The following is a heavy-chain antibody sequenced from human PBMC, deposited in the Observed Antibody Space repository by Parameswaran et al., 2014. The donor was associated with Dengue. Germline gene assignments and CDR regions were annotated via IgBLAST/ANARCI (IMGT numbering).Heavy chain of an antibody. J-gene: IGHJ4*02. D-gene: IGHD3-22*01. CDR3: ARLPYYDSSNC. V-gene: IGHV4-39*01. CDR2: IYYSGST. Sequence: VRQAPGKGLEWIGSIYYSGSTYYNPSLKSRVTISVDTSKNQFSLKLSSVTAADTAVYYCARLPYYDSSNCWGQGTLVTVSS.